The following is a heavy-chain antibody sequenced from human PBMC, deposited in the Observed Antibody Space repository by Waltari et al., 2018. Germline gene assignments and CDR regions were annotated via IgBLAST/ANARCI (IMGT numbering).Heavy chain of an antibody. D-gene: IGHD4-17*01. CDR2: IYHSGST. CDR3: ARVTTFDY. J-gene: IGHJ4*02. CDR1: GSSISGGYY. Sequence: QSQLQESGPGLVKPSETLSLTCPVPGSSISGGYYWGWIRQPPGKGLEWIGSIYHSGSTYYNPSLKSRVTISVDTSKNQFSLKLSSVTAADTAVYYCARVTTFDYWGQGTLVTVSS. V-gene: IGHV4-38-2*02.